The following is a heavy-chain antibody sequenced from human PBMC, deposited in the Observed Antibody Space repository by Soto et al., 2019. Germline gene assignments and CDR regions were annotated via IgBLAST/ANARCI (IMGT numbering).Heavy chain of an antibody. Sequence: ASVKVSCKASGYTFTSYDINWVRQATGQGLERMGWMNPNSGNTGYAQKFQGRVTMTRNTSISTAYMELSSLRSEDTAVYYCARVKRVGSGSSPWGQGTLVTVSS. J-gene: IGHJ5*02. V-gene: IGHV1-8*01. CDR2: MNPNSGNT. CDR1: GYTFTSYD. CDR3: ARVKRVGSGSSP. D-gene: IGHD6-19*01.